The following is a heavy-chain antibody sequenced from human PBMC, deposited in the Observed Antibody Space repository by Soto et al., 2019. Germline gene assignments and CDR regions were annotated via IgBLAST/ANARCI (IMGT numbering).Heavy chain of an antibody. Sequence: PSETLSLTCTVSGGSISSSSYYWGWIRQPPGKGLEWIGSIHYGGSTYYNPSLKSRVTISVDTSKNQFSLKLSSVTAEDTAVYYCAREADYVNWFDPWGQGTLVTVSS. V-gene: IGHV4-39*02. D-gene: IGHD4-17*01. J-gene: IGHJ5*02. CDR1: GGSISSSSYY. CDR2: IHYGGST. CDR3: AREADYVNWFDP.